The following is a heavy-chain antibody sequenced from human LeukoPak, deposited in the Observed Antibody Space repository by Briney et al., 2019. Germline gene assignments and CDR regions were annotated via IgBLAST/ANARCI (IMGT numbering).Heavy chain of an antibody. V-gene: IGHV4-61*01. D-gene: IGHD6-13*01. CDR3: ARVFGSQQQLVPYYYYYYGMDV. CDR1: GGSVSSGSYY. J-gene: IGHJ6*02. CDR2: TIYSGGT. Sequence: PSETLSLTCTVSGGSVSSGSYYWSWIRQPPGKGLGWIGYTIYSGGTNYNPSLKSRVTISVDTSKNQFSLKLSSVTAADTAVYYCARVFGSQQQLVPYYYYYYGMDVWGQGTTATVSS.